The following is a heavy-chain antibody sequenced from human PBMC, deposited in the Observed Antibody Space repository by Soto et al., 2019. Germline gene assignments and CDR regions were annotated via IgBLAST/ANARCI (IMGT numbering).Heavy chain of an antibody. D-gene: IGHD2-15*01. CDR1: GYTLSGDG. CDR2: ISAYNGNT. J-gene: IGHJ3*02. V-gene: IGHV1-18*01. Sequence: ASVKGACKSSGYTLSGDGGGWGRQANGQGLEWMGWISAYNGNTNYAQKLQGRVTMTTDTSTSTAYMELRSLRSDDTAVYYCASSWVVAATPGAFDIWGQGTMVTVS. CDR3: ASSWVVAATPGAFDI.